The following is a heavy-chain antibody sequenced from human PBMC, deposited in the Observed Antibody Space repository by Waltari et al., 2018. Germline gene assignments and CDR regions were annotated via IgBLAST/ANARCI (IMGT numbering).Heavy chain of an antibody. Sequence: EVQLVESGGGLVQPGGSLRLSCAASGFTFSSYEMNWVRQAPGKGLELRAYISNSGSTIYYADSVKGRFTISRNKAKNSLYLQMNSLRAEDTAVYYCARAPRSLSYFDYWGQGTLVTVSS. V-gene: IGHV3-48*03. J-gene: IGHJ4*02. CDR3: ARAPRSLSYFDY. CDR1: GFTFSSYE. D-gene: IGHD3-10*01. CDR2: ISNSGSTI.